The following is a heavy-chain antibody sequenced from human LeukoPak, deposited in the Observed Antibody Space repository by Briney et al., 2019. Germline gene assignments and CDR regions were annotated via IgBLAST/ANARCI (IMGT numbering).Heavy chain of an antibody. CDR2: IYTSGST. D-gene: IGHD2-2*01. Sequence: SETLSLTCTVSGGSISSYYWSWIRQPAGKGLEWIGRIYTSGSTNYNPSLKSRVTMSVDTSKNQFSLKLSSVTAADTAVYYCARGTEDIVVVPAAIRAYYYYYYMDVWGKGTTVTVSS. CDR3: ARGTEDIVVVPAAIRAYYYYYYMDV. V-gene: IGHV4-4*07. J-gene: IGHJ6*03. CDR1: GGSISSYY.